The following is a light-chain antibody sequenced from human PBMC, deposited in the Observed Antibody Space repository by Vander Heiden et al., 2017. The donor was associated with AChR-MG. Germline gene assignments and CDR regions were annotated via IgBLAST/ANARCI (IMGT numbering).Light chain of an antibody. CDR1: QNIDDW. Sequence: DIQLTQSPSTLSASVGDRVTLTCRASQNIDDWLAWYQQKPGKAPKLLIYDVSTLESGVPSRFSGNRYGTQFTLTISSLQPEDFATYYCQEYHSYSRYTFGQGTKVEIK. CDR3: QEYHSYSRYT. CDR2: DVS. J-gene: IGKJ2*01. V-gene: IGKV1-5*01.